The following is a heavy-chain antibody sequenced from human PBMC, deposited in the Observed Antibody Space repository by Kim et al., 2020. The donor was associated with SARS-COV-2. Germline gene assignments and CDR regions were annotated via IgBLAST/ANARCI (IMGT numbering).Heavy chain of an antibody. J-gene: IGHJ3*02. V-gene: IGHV1-69*02. CDR3: ARYGGGGGDAFDI. Sequence: YAQKFQGRVTITADKSTSTAYMELSSRRSEDTAVYYCARYGGGGGDAFDIWGQGTMVTVSS. D-gene: IGHD2-15*01.